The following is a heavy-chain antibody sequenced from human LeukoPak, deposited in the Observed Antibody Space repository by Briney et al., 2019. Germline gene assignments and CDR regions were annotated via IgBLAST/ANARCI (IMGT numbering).Heavy chain of an antibody. D-gene: IGHD4-23*01. Sequence: PGGSLRLSCSASGFTFSHYALHWVRQAPGKGLEYVSAISSNGGSTYYANSVKGRFTISRDNSKNTLYLQMGSLRAEDMAVYYCAREVGNTGGFDPWGQGTLVTVSS. J-gene: IGHJ5*02. CDR1: GFTFSHYA. V-gene: IGHV3-64*01. CDR2: ISSNGGST. CDR3: AREVGNTGGFDP.